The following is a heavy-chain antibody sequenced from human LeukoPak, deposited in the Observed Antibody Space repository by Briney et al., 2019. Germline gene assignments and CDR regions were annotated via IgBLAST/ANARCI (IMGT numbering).Heavy chain of an antibody. V-gene: IGHV1-8*01. J-gene: IGHJ6*03. Sequence: ASVKVSCKASGYTFTSYDNNWVRQATGQGLEWMGWMNPNSGNTGYAQKFQGRVTMTRNTSISTAYMELSSLRSEDTAVYYCARAQYSTYYYYYMDVWGKGTTVTVSS. CDR3: ARAQYSTYYYYYMDV. CDR2: MNPNSGNT. CDR1: GYTFTSYD. D-gene: IGHD6-6*01.